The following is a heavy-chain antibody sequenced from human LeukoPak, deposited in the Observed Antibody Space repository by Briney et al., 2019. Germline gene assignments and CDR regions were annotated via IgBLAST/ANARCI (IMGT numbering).Heavy chain of an antibody. D-gene: IGHD3-10*01. J-gene: IGHJ3*02. V-gene: IGHV5-10-1*01. CDR2: IDPSDSYT. CDR1: GYSFTSYW. Sequence: GASLKISCKGSGYSFTSYWISWVCQMPGKGLEWMGRIDPSDSYTDYSPSFQGHVTISADKSISTAYLQWSSLKASDTAMYYCARPRGIREGYDAFDIWGQGTMVTVSS. CDR3: ARPRGIREGYDAFDI.